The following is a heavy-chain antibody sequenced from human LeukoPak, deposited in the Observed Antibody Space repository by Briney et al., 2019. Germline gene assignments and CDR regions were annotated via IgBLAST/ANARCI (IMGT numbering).Heavy chain of an antibody. CDR2: IDHSGST. CDR1: GVSISSGGYS. J-gene: IGHJ4*02. V-gene: IGHV4-30-2*01. D-gene: IGHD4-17*01. Sequence: SQTLSLTCAVSGVSISSGGYSWSWIRQPPGKVLESIGYIDHSGSTYYNPFLKSRVTISVDRSKNQFSLKLSSVTAADTAVYYCARDRRDYGDYVSWWNFDYWGQGTLVTVSS. CDR3: ARDRRDYGDYVSWWNFDY.